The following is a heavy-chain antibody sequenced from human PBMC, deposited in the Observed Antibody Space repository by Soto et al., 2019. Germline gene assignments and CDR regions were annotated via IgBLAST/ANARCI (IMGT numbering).Heavy chain of an antibody. J-gene: IGHJ4*02. CDR3: AKDTGRGGGSVFDY. CDR1: GFTFTSSA. D-gene: IGHD2-15*01. V-gene: IGHV1-58*01. Sequence: AASVKVSCKASGFTFTSSAVQWVRQARGQRLEWIGWIVVGSGNTNSAQKFQERVTITRDMSTSTAYMELSSLRSEDTAVYYCAKDTGRGGGSVFDYWGQGTLVTVSS. CDR2: IVVGSGNT.